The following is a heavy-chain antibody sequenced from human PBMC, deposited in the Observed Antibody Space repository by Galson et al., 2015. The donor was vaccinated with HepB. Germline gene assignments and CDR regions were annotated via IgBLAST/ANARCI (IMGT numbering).Heavy chain of an antibody. CDR1: GFTFSSYA. CDR3: ASDRSSGYSGADY. CDR2: ISYDGSNK. J-gene: IGHJ4*02. V-gene: IGHV3-30*04. D-gene: IGHD3-22*01. Sequence: SLRLSCAASGFTFSSYAMHWVRQAPGKGLEWVAVISYDGSNKYYADSVKGRFTISRDNSKNTLYLQMNSLRAEDTAVYYCASDRSSGYSGADYWGQGTLVTVSS.